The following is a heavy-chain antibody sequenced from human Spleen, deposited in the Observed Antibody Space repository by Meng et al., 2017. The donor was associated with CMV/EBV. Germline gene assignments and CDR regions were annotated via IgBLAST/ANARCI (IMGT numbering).Heavy chain of an antibody. V-gene: IGHV4-61*02. CDR2: IYTSGST. CDR1: GGSISSGDYY. CDR3: ARDYVSPDSGPNWFDP. J-gene: IGHJ5*02. D-gene: IGHD3-16*01. Sequence: QVQLQESGPGLVKPSQTLSLTCTVSGGSISSGDYYWSWIRQPPGKGLEWIGRIYTSGSTNYNPSLKSRVTMSVDTSKNQFSLKLSSVTAADTAVYYCARDYVSPDSGPNWFDPWGQGTLVTVSS.